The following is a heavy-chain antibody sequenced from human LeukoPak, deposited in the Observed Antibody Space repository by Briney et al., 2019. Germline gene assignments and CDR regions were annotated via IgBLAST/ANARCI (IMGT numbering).Heavy chain of an antibody. CDR1: GFSFNTYC. Sequence: GGSLRLSCAASGFSFNTYCMTWVRQAPGRGLELVSNINPAGSDTYYVDPVKGRFTISRDNAKNLVYLQMNSLRAEETAVYVCGRFGYVAAVDLWGQGTLVTVSS. CDR3: GRFGYVAAVDL. CDR2: INPAGSDT. D-gene: IGHD2-15*01. J-gene: IGHJ4*02. V-gene: IGHV3-7*01.